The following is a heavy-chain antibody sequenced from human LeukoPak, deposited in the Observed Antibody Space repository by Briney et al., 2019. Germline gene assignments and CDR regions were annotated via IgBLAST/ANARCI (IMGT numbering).Heavy chain of an antibody. J-gene: IGHJ6*03. CDR1: GFTFSSYG. CDR3: ARGLPPNYYYYMDV. CDR2: ISGSGGST. Sequence: GGSLRLSCAASGFTFSSYGMSWVRQAPGKGLEWVSAISGSGGSTYYADSVKGRFTISRDNSKNTLYLQMNSLRAEDTAVYYCARGLPPNYYYYMDVWGKGTTVTISS. V-gene: IGHV3-23*01.